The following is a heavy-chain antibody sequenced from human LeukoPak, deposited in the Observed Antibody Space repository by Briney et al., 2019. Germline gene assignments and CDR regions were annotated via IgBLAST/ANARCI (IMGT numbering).Heavy chain of an antibody. CDR3: ARGYYGSGSYPKYNWLDP. Sequence: PGGSLRLSCAASGFTFSSYAMSWVRQAPGKGLEWVSAISGSGGSTYYADSVKGRFTISRDNSKNTLYLQMNSLRAEDTAVYYCARGYYGSGSYPKYNWLDPWGQGTLVTVSS. V-gene: IGHV3-23*01. CDR2: ISGSGGST. CDR1: GFTFSSYA. D-gene: IGHD3-10*01. J-gene: IGHJ5*02.